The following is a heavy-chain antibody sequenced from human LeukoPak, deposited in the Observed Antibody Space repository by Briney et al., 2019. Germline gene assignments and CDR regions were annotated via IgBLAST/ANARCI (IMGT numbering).Heavy chain of an antibody. Sequence: GGSLRLSCAASGFTFSSYGMHWVRQAPGKGLEWVAVISYDGSNKYYADSVKGRFTISRDNSKNTLYLQMNSLRAEDTAVYYCAKGRYYYYYMDVWGKGTTVTVSS. CDR3: AKGRYYYYYMDV. CDR2: ISYDGSNK. V-gene: IGHV3-30*18. J-gene: IGHJ6*03. CDR1: GFTFSSYG.